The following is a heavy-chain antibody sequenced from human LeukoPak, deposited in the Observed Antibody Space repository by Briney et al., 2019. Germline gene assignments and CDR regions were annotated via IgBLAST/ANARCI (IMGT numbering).Heavy chain of an antibody. CDR1: GYTFTSDG. J-gene: IGHJ3*02. D-gene: IGHD2-2*02. CDR2: INPNSGGT. Sequence: ASVKVSCKASGYTFTSDGISWVRQAPGQGLEWMGWINPNSGGTNYAQKFQGRVTMTRDTSISTAYMELSRLRSDDTAVYYCARLAVGYCSSTSCYTGAFDIWGQGTMVTVSS. CDR3: ARLAVGYCSSTSCYTGAFDI. V-gene: IGHV1-2*02.